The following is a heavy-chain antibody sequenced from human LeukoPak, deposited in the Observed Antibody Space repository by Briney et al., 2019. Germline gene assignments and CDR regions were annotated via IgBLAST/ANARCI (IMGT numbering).Heavy chain of an antibody. CDR1: GGSISSYF. Sequence: PSETLSLTCTVSGGSISSYFWSWIRQPPGKGLEWIGYIYFTGSTNYNPSLKRRVTISVDTSKNQFSLKLSSVTAADTAVYYCARHVGDIVVVPAARRINWFDPWGQGTLVTVSS. D-gene: IGHD2-2*01. CDR2: IYFTGST. J-gene: IGHJ5*02. V-gene: IGHV4-59*08. CDR3: ARHVGDIVVVPAARRINWFDP.